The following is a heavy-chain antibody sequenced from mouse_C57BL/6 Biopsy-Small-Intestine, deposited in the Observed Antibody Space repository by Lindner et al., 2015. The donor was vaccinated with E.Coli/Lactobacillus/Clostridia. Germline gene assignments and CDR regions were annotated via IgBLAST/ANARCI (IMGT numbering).Heavy chain of an antibody. V-gene: IGHV1-7*01. CDR2: INPSSGHT. CDR3: ARLGGLRLLFAY. J-gene: IGHJ3*01. CDR1: GYTFTSYW. Sequence: VQLQESGAELAKPGASVKMSCKASGYTFTSYWMHWVKQRPGQGLEWIGYINPSSGHTEYNQKFKDKATLTADKSSSTAYMQLSSLTSEDSAVYYCARLGGLRLLFAYWGQGTLVTVSA. D-gene: IGHD2-4*01.